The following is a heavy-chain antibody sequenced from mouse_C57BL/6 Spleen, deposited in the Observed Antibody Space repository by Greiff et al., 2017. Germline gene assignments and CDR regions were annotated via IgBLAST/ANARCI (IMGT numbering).Heavy chain of an antibody. V-gene: IGHV7-3*01. CDR2: IRNKANGYTT. CDR3: ASSTGPYYFDY. D-gene: IGHD4-1*02. CDR1: GFTFTDYY. Sequence: EVKVVESGGGLVQPGGSLSLSCAASGFTFTDYYMSWVRQPPGKALEWLGFIRNKANGYTTEYSASVKGRFTISRDNSQSILYLQMNALRAEDSATYYCASSTGPYYFDYWGQGTTLTVSS. J-gene: IGHJ2*01.